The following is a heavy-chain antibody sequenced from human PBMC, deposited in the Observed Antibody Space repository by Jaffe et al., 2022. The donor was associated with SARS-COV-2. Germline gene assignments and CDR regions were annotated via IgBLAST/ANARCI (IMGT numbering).Heavy chain of an antibody. Sequence: EVQVVESGGGLIQPGGSLRLSCAASGFTVSNNYMSWVRQAPGKGLEWVSVIYSGGSTYYADSVKGRFTISRDNSKNTLYLQMNSLRAEDTAVYYCATMTTVTSYYYYGMDVWGQGTTVTVSS. CDR2: IYSGGST. CDR1: GFTVSNNY. CDR3: ATMTTVTSYYYYGMDV. D-gene: IGHD4-17*01. J-gene: IGHJ6*02. V-gene: IGHV3-53*01.